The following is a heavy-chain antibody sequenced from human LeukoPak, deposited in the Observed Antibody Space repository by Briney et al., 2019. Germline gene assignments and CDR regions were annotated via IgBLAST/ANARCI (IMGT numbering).Heavy chain of an antibody. J-gene: IGHJ4*02. CDR1: GFTFDSYD. D-gene: IGHD1-1*01. V-gene: IGHV3-48*03. CDR2: ISSSGSSK. Sequence: GGSLRLSCAAFGFTFDSYDINWVRQAPGKGLEWVSLISSSGSSKDYADSVKGRFTISRDNTKNLLYLQMNSLRVEDTALYYCAREGISELDYWGQGTLVTVSS. CDR3: AREGISELDY.